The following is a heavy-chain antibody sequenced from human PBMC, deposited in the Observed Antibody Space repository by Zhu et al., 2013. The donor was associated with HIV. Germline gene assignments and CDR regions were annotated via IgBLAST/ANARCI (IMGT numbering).Heavy chain of an antibody. CDR1: GGSIDSAGYS. CDR3: ARGPNNDY. J-gene: IGHJ4*02. V-gene: IGHV4-30-2*01. CDR2: IYRSGTT. Sequence: QVQLQQSDSGLVKPSQTLSLTCAVSGGSIDSAGYSWSWVRQPPGKTLEWVGYIYRSGTTHYNPSLKSRVTISMDRSKNQFSLKLTSVTAADTAVYYCARGPNNDYWGQGTLVTVSS.